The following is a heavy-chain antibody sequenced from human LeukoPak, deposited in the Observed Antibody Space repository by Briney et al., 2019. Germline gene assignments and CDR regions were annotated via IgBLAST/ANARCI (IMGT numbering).Heavy chain of an antibody. J-gene: IGHJ4*02. CDR2: IYYSGST. D-gene: IGHD3-22*01. CDR3: AGASYDSSGVH. CDR1: GGSISSYY. V-gene: IGHV4-59*01. Sequence: SETLSLTCTVSGGSISSYYWSWIRQPPGKGLEWIGYIYYSGSTNYNPSLKSRVTISVDTSKNQFSLKLSSVTAADTAVYYCAGASYDSSGVHWGQGTPVTVSS.